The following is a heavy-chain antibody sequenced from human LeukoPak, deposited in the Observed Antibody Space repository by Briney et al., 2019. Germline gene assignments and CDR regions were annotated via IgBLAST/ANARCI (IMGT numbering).Heavy chain of an antibody. CDR1: AFSLNAYN. Sequence: PGGSLRLSCAASAFSLNAYNMNWVRQAPGKGLEWVSSISYTGTYIYYADSVKGRFTISRDNAQNSLYLQMNSLRAEDTAVYYCARGPRYFDWLFDYWGLGTLVTVSS. CDR2: ISYTGTYI. CDR3: ARGPRYFDWLFDY. V-gene: IGHV3-21*01. D-gene: IGHD3-9*01. J-gene: IGHJ4*02.